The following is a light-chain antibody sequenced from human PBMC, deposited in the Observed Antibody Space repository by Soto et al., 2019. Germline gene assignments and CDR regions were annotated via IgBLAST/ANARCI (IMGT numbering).Light chain of an antibody. CDR2: EVS. CDR1: SSDVGGYNY. Sequence: QSVLPQPPSASGSPGQSVTISCTGTSSDVGGYNYVSWYQQHPGKAPKLMIYEVSKRPSGVPDRFSGSKSGNTASLTVSGLQAEDEADYYCSSYAGSNNRVYVFGTGTKVTV. V-gene: IGLV2-8*01. J-gene: IGLJ1*01. CDR3: SSYAGSNNRVYV.